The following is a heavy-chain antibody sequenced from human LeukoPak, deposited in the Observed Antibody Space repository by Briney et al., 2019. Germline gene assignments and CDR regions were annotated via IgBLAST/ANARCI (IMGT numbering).Heavy chain of an antibody. CDR1: GFTFSTYW. CDR2: IKQDGSEK. V-gene: IGHV3-7*05. Sequence: PGGSLRLSCAASGFTFSTYWMSWVRQAPGKGLEWVANIKQDGSEKYYGDSLKGRFTISRDSAKNSLYLQMNSLRVEDTAVYYCARAGRVDYWGQGTLVTASS. J-gene: IGHJ4*02. D-gene: IGHD1-26*01. CDR3: ARAGRVDY.